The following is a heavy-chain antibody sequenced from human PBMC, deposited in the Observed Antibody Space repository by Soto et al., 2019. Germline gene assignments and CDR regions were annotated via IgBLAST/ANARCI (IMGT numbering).Heavy chain of an antibody. CDR1: GFTFSSYG. D-gene: IGHD3-10*01. Sequence: QVQLVESGGGVVQPGRSLRLSCAASGFTFSSYGMHWVRQAPGKGLEWVAVIWYDGSNKYYADSVKGRFTISRDNSKNTLDPQMNSLRAEDTAVYYCARDTARDKVRIYYGMDVWGQGTTVTVSS. V-gene: IGHV3-33*01. CDR3: ARDTARDKVRIYYGMDV. J-gene: IGHJ6*02. CDR2: IWYDGSNK.